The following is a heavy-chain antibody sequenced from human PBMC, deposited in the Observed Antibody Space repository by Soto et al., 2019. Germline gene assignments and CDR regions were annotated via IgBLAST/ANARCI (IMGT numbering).Heavy chain of an antibody. Sequence: EVQLVESGGGLVQPGGSLRLSCAASGFTVSSNYMSWVRQAPGKGLEWVSVIYSGGGTYYADSVKGRFTISRDNSKNTLYLQMNSLRAEDTAVYYCARDRGDSYNWNDVWGQGTLVTVSS. J-gene: IGHJ5*02. CDR1: GFTVSSNY. V-gene: IGHV3-66*01. D-gene: IGHD3-10*01. CDR2: IYSGGGT. CDR3: ARDRGDSYNWNDV.